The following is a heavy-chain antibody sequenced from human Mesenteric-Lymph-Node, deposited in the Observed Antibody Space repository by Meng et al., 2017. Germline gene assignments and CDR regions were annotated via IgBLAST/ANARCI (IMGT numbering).Heavy chain of an antibody. CDR3: AKDYSGSYRDEYFQH. Sequence: GGSLRLSCAASGFTFGDYAMSWIRQAPGKGLEWVSHISSSSDTTYYTDSVKDRFTISRDNSKNTLYLQMNSLRAEDTAVYYCAKDYSGSYRDEYFQHWGQGTLVTVSS. D-gene: IGHD1-26*01. J-gene: IGHJ1*01. CDR1: GFTFGDYA. CDR2: ISSSSDTT. V-gene: IGHV3-23*01.